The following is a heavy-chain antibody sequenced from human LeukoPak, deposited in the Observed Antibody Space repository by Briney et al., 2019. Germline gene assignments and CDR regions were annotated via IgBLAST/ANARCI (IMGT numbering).Heavy chain of an antibody. Sequence: GGSLRLSCAASGFTLSTYAMTWVGPAPGQGLEWVAFIRYDGSNKYYADSVKGRFTISRDNSKNTLYLQMNSLRAEDTAVYYCALEWELPFDYWGQGTLVTVSS. CDR3: ALEWELPFDY. D-gene: IGHD1-26*01. CDR1: GFTLSTYA. J-gene: IGHJ4*02. V-gene: IGHV3-30*02. CDR2: IRYDGSNK.